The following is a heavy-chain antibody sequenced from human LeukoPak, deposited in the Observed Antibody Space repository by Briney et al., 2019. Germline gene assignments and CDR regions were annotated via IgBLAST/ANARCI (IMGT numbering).Heavy chain of an antibody. D-gene: IGHD2-15*01. J-gene: IGHJ4*02. V-gene: IGHV1-69*04. CDR3: ARDCSGGSCYVDY. Sequence: ASVKVSCKASGGTFSSYAISWVRQAPGQGLEWMGRIIPILGIANYAQKFQGRVTITADKSTSTAYMELSSLRSEDTAVYYCARDCSGGSCYVDYRGQGTLVTVSS. CDR2: IIPILGIA. CDR1: GGTFSSYA.